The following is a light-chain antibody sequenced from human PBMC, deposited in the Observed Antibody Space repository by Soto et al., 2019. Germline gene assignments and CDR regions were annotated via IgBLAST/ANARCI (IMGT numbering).Light chain of an antibody. CDR1: QTISNF. J-gene: IGKJ1*01. Sequence: DIQMTQSPSSLSAYVGDRVTITCRASQTISNFLNWYQQKPGKAPNLLIYAASGLQSGVPSRFSASGSGTDFTLNITSLQPEDFATYFCQQSFSTPRTFGQGTKV. V-gene: IGKV1-39*01. CDR2: AAS. CDR3: QQSFSTPRT.